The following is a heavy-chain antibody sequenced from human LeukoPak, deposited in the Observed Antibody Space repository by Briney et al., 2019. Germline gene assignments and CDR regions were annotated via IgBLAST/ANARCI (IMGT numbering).Heavy chain of an antibody. CDR2: IYYTGST. V-gene: IGHV4-30-4*08. Sequence: SETLSLTCTVSGGSIRSGNYYWSWIRQPPGKGLEWIGYIYYTGSTYYNPSLRSRVTISVDTSNNQFSLKLSSVTAADTAVHYCARQRRTGDLGWGQGTLVTVSS. J-gene: IGHJ4*02. CDR1: GGSIRSGNYY. CDR3: ARQRRTGDLG. D-gene: IGHD7-27*01.